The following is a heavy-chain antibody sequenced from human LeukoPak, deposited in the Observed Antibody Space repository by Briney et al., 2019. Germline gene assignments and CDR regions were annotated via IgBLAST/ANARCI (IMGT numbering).Heavy chain of an antibody. V-gene: IGHV3-53*01. Sequence: PGGSLRLSCAASGFTVSSSYMSWVRQAPGKGLEWVSVIYSGGNTYYADSVKGRFTISRDNSKNTLYMQMNSLRAEDTAVYYCAKDSYDSSGSRYDFWGQGTLVTVSS. CDR3: AKDSYDSSGSRYDF. CDR1: GFTVSSSY. J-gene: IGHJ4*02. CDR2: IYSGGNT. D-gene: IGHD3-22*01.